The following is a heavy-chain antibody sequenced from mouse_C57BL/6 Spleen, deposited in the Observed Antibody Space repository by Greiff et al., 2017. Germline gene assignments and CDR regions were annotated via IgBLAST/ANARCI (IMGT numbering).Heavy chain of an antibody. V-gene: IGHV3-6*01. CDR3: ARDWRSNYDYFAY. D-gene: IGHD2-5*01. CDR1: GYSSTSGYY. CDR2: ISYDGSN. Sequence: ESGPGLVKPSQSLSLTCSVTGYSSTSGYYWNWFRQFPGNKLEWMGYISYDGSNNYNPPPKNRIPLTRDTSKNPLFLKLNSVTTEDTATYYCARDWRSNYDYFAYWGQGTTLPVSS. J-gene: IGHJ2*01.